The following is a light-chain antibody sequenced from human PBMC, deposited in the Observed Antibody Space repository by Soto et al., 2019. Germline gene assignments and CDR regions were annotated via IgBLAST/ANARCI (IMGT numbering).Light chain of an antibody. V-gene: IGLV2-14*01. Sequence: QSALAQPASVSGSPGQSITISCTGTSSDVGRFNFVSWFQQHPGKAPKLLIYDVSNWPSGASDRFSGSKSGNTAYLTISGLQAEDEADYYCSSFTTSSTFVFGTGTKVTVL. CDR3: SSFTTSSTFV. CDR1: SSDVGRFNF. J-gene: IGLJ1*01. CDR2: DVS.